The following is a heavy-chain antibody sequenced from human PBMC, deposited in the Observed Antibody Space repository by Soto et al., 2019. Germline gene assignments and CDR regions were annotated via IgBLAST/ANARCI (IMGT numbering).Heavy chain of an antibody. Sequence: PGGSLRLSCAASGFTFSSYAMSWVRQAPGKGLEWVSAISGSGGSTYYADSVKGRFTISRDNSKNTLYLQMNSLRAEDTAVYYCAKVIILRFSESQYYFDYWGQGTLVTVSS. CDR1: GFTFSSYA. CDR2: ISGSGGST. D-gene: IGHD3-3*01. V-gene: IGHV3-23*01. CDR3: AKVIILRFSESQYYFDY. J-gene: IGHJ4*02.